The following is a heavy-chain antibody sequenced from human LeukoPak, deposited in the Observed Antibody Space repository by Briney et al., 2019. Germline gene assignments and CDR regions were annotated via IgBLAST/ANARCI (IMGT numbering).Heavy chain of an antibody. V-gene: IGHV1-69*05. Sequence: SVKVSCKASAGSFSGQAITWVRQAPGQGLECLGRIIPIFGSTEYAQKFQGRVTITTDKSATTAYMELSSLRSDDTAVYYCARLPVPLQGLADYWGQGTLVTVSS. D-gene: IGHD1-14*01. CDR2: IIPIFGST. CDR3: ARLPVPLQGLADY. CDR1: AGSFSGQA. J-gene: IGHJ4*02.